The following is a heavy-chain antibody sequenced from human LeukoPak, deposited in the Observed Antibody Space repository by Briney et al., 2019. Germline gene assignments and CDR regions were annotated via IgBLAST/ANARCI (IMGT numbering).Heavy chain of an antibody. CDR1: GGSISSSSYY. J-gene: IGHJ6*03. CDR3: ARERYSSSWYAPAYYYYYMDV. CDR2: IYYSGST. V-gene: IGHV4-39*02. D-gene: IGHD6-13*01. Sequence: SETLSLTCTVSGGSISSSSYYWGWIRQPPGKGLEWIGSIYYSGSTYYNPSLKSRVTISVDTSKNQFSLKLSSVTAADTAVYYCARERYSSSWYAPAYYYYYMDVWGKGTTVTISS.